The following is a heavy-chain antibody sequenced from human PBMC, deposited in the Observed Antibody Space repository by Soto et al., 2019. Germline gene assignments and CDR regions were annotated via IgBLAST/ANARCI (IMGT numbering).Heavy chain of an antibody. D-gene: IGHD5-18*01. V-gene: IGHV3-30*18. CDR2: ISYDGSNK. CDR3: VKPSTNHGELWLAFDI. J-gene: IGHJ3*02. Sequence: GGSLRLSCAASGFTFSSYGMHWVRQAPGKGLEWVAVISYDGSNKYYADSVKGRFTISRDNSKNTLYLQMNSLRAEDTAVYYCVKPSTNHGELWLAFDIWGQGTMVTVSS. CDR1: GFTFSSYG.